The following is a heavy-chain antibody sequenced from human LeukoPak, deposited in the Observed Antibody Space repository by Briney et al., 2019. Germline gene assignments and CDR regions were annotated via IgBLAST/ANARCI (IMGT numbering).Heavy chain of an antibody. CDR2: IYYSGSN. Sequence: PSETLSLTCTVSGGSISSYYWSWIRQPPGKGLEWIGYIYYSGSNNYNPSLKSRVTISVETYKNQFSLKLSSVTAPDTAVYYCARAWDPPGYYFDYWGQGTLVTVSS. CDR1: GGSISSYY. D-gene: IGHD1-26*01. CDR3: ARAWDPPGYYFDY. V-gene: IGHV4-59*01. J-gene: IGHJ4*02.